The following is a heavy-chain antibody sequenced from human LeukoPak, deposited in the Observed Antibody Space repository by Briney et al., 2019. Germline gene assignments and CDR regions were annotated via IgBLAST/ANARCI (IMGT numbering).Heavy chain of an antibody. V-gene: IGHV4-31*03. J-gene: IGHJ4*02. Sequence: PPQTLSLTCTVSGGTISSCAYYWIWIPQHPGKDLEWIVNIYCGSTYYNPSLKSRVTISVDTSKSQFSLKLSSVTAADTAVYYCAREGYDSSYYYYLDYWGQGTLVTVSS. CDR1: GGTISSCAYY. D-gene: IGHD3-22*01. CDR3: AREGYDSSYYYYLDY. CDR2: IYCGST.